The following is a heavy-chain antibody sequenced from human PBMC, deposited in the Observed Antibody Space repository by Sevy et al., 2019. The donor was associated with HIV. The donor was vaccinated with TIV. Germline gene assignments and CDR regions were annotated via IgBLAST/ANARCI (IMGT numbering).Heavy chain of an antibody. V-gene: IGHV4-34*01. J-gene: IGHJ6*02. CDR1: GGSFSGYY. CDR2: INYTGNT. Sequence: SETLSLTCGVYGGSFSGYYWNWIRQSPGKGLEWIGEINYTGNTNYNPSLKSRVFISIDTSRNEIFLELNSLTAADTAVYYSARVLGILDYSYDLDVWGQGTTVTLSS. D-gene: IGHD3-16*01. CDR3: ARVLGILDYSYDLDV.